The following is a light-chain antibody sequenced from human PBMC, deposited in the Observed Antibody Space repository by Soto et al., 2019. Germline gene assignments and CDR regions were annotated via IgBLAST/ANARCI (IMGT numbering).Light chain of an antibody. CDR3: QQYDSYWT. CDR1: QTISSW. CDR2: KAS. V-gene: IGKV1-5*03. Sequence: DIQMTQSPSTLSGSVGDRVTITCRASQTISSWLAWYQQKPGKAPNLLIYKASSLESGVPSRFSGSGSGTEFTPTISSLQPDDFATYYCQQYDSYWTFGQGTKVDIK. J-gene: IGKJ1*01.